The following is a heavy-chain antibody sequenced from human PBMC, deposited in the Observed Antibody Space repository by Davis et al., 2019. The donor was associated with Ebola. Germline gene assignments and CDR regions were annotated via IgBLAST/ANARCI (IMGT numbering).Heavy chain of an antibody. CDR3: AIHGRYCSGGSCPGYYYYGMDV. Sequence: GESLKISCAASGFTFSSYAMSWVRQAPGKGLEWVSAISGSGGSTYYAGSVKGRFTISRDNSKNTLYLQMNSLRAEDTAVYYCAIHGRYCSGGSCPGYYYYGMDVWGQGTTVTVSS. J-gene: IGHJ6*02. D-gene: IGHD2-15*01. CDR2: ISGSGGST. V-gene: IGHV3-23*01. CDR1: GFTFSSYA.